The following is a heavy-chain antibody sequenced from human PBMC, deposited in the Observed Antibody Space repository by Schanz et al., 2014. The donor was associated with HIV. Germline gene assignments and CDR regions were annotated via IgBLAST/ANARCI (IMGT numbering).Heavy chain of an antibody. V-gene: IGHV1-69*01. J-gene: IGHJ6*02. CDR1: GGTVNRYA. CDR2: IIPIFGTA. D-gene: IGHD3-22*01. Sequence: QVQLIQSGAEVKKPGSSVKVSCRASGGTVNRYAISWVRQAPGQGLEWMGGIIPIFGTANYAQKFQDRVTITADEPTSTAYMALRGLRSEDTAVYYWARGEGATIEDKPGDSYYYYTRDVWGQGTTVTFSS. CDR3: ARGEGATIEDKPGDSYYYYTRDV.